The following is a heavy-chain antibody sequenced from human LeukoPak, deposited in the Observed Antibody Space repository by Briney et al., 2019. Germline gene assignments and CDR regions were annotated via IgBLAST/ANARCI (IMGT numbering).Heavy chain of an antibody. CDR3: ARGGDYCGGDCYSSWFDP. CDR2: IIPIFGTA. J-gene: IGHJ5*02. Sequence: SVKVSCKASGGTFSSYAISWVRQAPGQGLEWMGGIIPIFGTANYAQKFQGRVTITADESTSTAYMELSSLRSEDTAVYYCARGGDYCGGDCYSSWFDPWGQGTLVTVSS. D-gene: IGHD2-21*02. CDR1: GGTFSSYA. V-gene: IGHV1-69*01.